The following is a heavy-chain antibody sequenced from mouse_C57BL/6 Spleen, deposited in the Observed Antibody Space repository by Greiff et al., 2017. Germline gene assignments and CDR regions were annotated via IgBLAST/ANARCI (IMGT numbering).Heavy chain of an antibody. Sequence: VQLQQPGAELVKPGASVKLSCKASGYIFTSYWMHWVKQRPGQGLEWIGMIHPNSGSTNYNEKFKSKATLTVDKSSSTAYMQLSSLTSEDSAVYYCAREGGSSPFAYWGQGTLVTVSA. CDR3: AREGGSSPFAY. CDR1: GYIFTSYW. J-gene: IGHJ3*01. V-gene: IGHV1-64*01. CDR2: IHPNSGST. D-gene: IGHD1-1*01.